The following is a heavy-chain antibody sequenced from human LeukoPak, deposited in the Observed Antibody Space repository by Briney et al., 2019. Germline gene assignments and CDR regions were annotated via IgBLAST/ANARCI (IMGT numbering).Heavy chain of an antibody. D-gene: IGHD1-14*01. CDR2: IYYSGST. CDR1: GGSISSSSYY. V-gene: IGHV4-39*07. J-gene: IGHJ5*02. Sequence: SETLSLTCTVSGGSISSSSYYWGWIRQPPGKGLEWIGSIYYSGSTYYNPSLKSRVTISVDTSKNQFSLKLSSVTAADTAVYYCARDRRYVRDTWFDPWGQGTLVTVSS. CDR3: ARDRRYVRDTWFDP.